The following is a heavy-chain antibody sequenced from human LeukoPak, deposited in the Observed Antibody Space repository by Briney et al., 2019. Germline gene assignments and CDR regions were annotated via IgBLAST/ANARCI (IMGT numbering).Heavy chain of an antibody. CDR2: IYTSGST. V-gene: IGHV4-61*02. J-gene: IGHJ4*02. CDR3: ARTLLGIDYGSGSYDFDY. CDR1: SGSISSGSYY. Sequence: PSQTLSLTCTVSSGSISSGSYYWSWIRQPAGKGLEWIGRIYTSGSTNYNPSLKSRVTISVDTSKNQFSLKLSSVTAADTAVYYCARTLLGIDYGSGSYDFDYWGQGTLVTVSS. D-gene: IGHD3-10*01.